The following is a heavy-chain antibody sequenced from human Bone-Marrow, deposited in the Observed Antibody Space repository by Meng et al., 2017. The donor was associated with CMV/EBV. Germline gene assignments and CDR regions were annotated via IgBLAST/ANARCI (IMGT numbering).Heavy chain of an antibody. CDR2: IRYDGSNK. CDR3: AKELRSVYYYYGMDV. V-gene: IGHV3-30*02. Sequence: GESLKISCAASGFTFSSYSMNWVRQAPGKGLEWVAFIRYDGSNKYYADSVKGRFTISRDNSKNTLYLQMNSLRAEDTAVYYCAKELRSVYYYYGMDVWGQGTTVTVSS. CDR1: GFTFSSYS. J-gene: IGHJ6*02. D-gene: IGHD4-17*01.